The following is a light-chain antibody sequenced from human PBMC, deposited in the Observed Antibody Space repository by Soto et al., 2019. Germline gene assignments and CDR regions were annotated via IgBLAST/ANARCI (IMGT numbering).Light chain of an antibody. CDR2: GAS. CDR3: QQYGSSPFT. V-gene: IGKV3-20*01. Sequence: EIVLTQSPGTLSLSPGERATLSCRASQSVSSSYLAWYQHKPGQAPRLLIYGASSRATGIPDRFSGSGSGTHFTLTISRLEPEDFAVYYCQQYGSSPFTFGPGTKVDIK. CDR1: QSVSSSY. J-gene: IGKJ3*01.